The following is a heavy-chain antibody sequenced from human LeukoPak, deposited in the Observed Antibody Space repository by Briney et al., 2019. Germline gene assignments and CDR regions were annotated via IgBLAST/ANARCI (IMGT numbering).Heavy chain of an antibody. CDR3: TRGRAAGH. J-gene: IGHJ4*02. CDR1: GYTFTNND. D-gene: IGHD6-19*01. CDR2: VSPDSGDT. V-gene: IGHV1-8*01. Sequence: GASVNVSCKASGYTFTNNDINWVRQATGQGREWMGWVSPDSGDTGYAPNFRGRVTMTTDTSINTAYMELTSLTAEDTAIYYCTRGRAAGHWGQGTLVTVSS.